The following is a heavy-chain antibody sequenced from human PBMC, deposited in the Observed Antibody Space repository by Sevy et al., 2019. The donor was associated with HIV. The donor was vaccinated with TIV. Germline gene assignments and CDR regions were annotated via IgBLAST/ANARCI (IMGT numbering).Heavy chain of an antibody. J-gene: IGHJ4*02. CDR3: ARVGVFEKSESQYRFMDY. V-gene: IGHV3-7*01. CDR2: INQDGSKI. D-gene: IGHD6-6*01. Sequence: GGCLRLSCAASGFTFTTYWMTWVRQAPGKGLEGVANINQDGSKINYVDSVKGRFIISRDNAKKSLYVQMNSLRADDTAVNYCARVGVFEKSESQYRFMDYWGQGTLVLVSS. CDR1: GFTFTTYW.